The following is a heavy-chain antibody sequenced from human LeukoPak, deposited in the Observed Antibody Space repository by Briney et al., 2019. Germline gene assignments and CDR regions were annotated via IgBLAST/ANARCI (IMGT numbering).Heavy chain of an antibody. V-gene: IGHV4-39*07. D-gene: IGHD2-15*01. J-gene: IGHJ4*02. CDR2: IYYSGST. Sequence: PSETLYLTCTVSGGSISSSSYYWGWIRQPPGKGLEWIGSIYYSGSTYYNPSLKSRVTISVDTSKNQFSLKLSSVTAADTAVYYCARDRGYCSGGSCYYFDYWGQGTLVTVSS. CDR1: GGSISSSSYY. CDR3: ARDRGYCSGGSCYYFDY.